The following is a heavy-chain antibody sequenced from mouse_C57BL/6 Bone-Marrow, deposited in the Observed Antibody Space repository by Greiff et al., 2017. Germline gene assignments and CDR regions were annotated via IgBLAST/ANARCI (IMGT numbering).Heavy chain of an antibody. CDR2: ISDGGSYT. Sequence: EVKLVESGGGLVKPGGSLKLSCAASGFTFSSYAMSWVRQTPEKRLEWVATISDGGSYTYYPDNVKGRFTISRDNAKNNLYLQMSHLKSEDTAMYYCARGGWRFFAYWGQGTLVTVSA. CDR1: GFTFSSYA. V-gene: IGHV5-4*03. J-gene: IGHJ3*01. CDR3: ARGGWRFFAY. D-gene: IGHD1-1*02.